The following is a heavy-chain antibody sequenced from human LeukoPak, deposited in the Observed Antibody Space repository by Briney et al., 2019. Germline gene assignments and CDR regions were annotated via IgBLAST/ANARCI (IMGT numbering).Heavy chain of an antibody. CDR1: GFTVSSNY. Sequence: GGSLRLSFAASGFTVSSNYMSWVRQAPGKGLEWVSVIYSGGSTYYADSVKGRFTISRDNSKNTLYLQMNSLRAEDTAVYYCVRESSRGGMDVWGQGTTVTVSS. CDR3: VRESSRGGMDV. V-gene: IGHV3-66*01. CDR2: IYSGGST. J-gene: IGHJ6*02.